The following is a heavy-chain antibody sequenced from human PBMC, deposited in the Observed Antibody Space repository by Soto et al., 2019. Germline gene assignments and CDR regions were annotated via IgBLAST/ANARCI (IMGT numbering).Heavy chain of an antibody. CDR2: IIPIFGTT. V-gene: IGHV1-69*15. Sequence: QVQLVQSGAEVKKPGSSVKVSCKASGGTFSNYAITWVRQAPGQGLEWVGRIIPIFGTTNVAQKFPGRVTITAAAPPTPAHMELSGLRSAATAVYYCAKDGGADGYFGNWLDPWGQGPLVTVSS. D-gene: IGHD5-12*01. CDR1: GGTFSNYA. CDR3: AKDGGADGYFGNWLDP. J-gene: IGHJ5*02.